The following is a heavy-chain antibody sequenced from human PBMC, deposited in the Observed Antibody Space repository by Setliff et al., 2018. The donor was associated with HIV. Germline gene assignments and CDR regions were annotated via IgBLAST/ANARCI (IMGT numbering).Heavy chain of an antibody. J-gene: IGHJ4*02. Sequence: GASVKVSCKASGGAFSSYALSWVRQAPGQGLEWMGGIIPIFGTANYAQKFQGRVTMSVDTFANQFPLKLTSVTAADTAVYFCTREGSYYDRTGYWPVFDDWGQGTLVTVSS. D-gene: IGHD3-22*01. V-gene: IGHV1-69*06. CDR3: TREGSYYDRTGYWPVFDD. CDR1: GGAFSSYA. CDR2: IIPIFGTA.